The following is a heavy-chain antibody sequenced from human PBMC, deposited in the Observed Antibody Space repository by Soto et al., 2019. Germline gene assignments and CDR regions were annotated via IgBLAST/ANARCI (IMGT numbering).Heavy chain of an antibody. CDR1: GYTFTGYY. J-gene: IGHJ4*02. CDR3: VTSRVSIAVAGETEYYFDY. V-gene: IGHV1-2*04. Sequence: ALVKVSCKASGYTFTGYYIHWVRQAPGQGLEWMGWVNPNSGGTNYAQKFQGWVTMTRDTSISTAYMELSRLRSDDTAVYYCVTSRVSIAVAGETEYYFDYWGQGTLVTVSS. CDR2: VNPNSGGT. D-gene: IGHD6-19*01.